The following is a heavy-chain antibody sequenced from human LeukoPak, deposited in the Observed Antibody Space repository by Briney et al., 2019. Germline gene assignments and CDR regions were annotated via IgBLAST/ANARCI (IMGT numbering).Heavy chain of an antibody. CDR2: ISYDGSNK. D-gene: IGHD6-19*01. J-gene: IGHJ4*02. Sequence: GGSLRLSCAASGFTFSSYGMHWVRQAPGKGLGWVAVISYDGSNKYYADSVKGRFTISRDNAKNSLYLQMNSLRAEDTAVYYCARGWYNSGYYCDYWGQGTLVTVSS. V-gene: IGHV3-30*03. CDR3: ARGWYNSGYYCDY. CDR1: GFTFSSYG.